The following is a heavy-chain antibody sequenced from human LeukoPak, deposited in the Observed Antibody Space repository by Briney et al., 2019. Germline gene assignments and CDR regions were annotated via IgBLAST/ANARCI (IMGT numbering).Heavy chain of an antibody. D-gene: IGHD6-6*01. Sequence: SVKVSCKASGGTFSSYAISWVRQAPGQGLEWMGGITPIFGTANYAQKFQGRVTITADESTSTAYMELSSLRSEDTAVYYCARSRLAARPDYFDYWGQGTLVTVSS. CDR3: ARSRLAARPDYFDY. V-gene: IGHV1-69*13. CDR1: GGTFSSYA. CDR2: ITPIFGTA. J-gene: IGHJ4*02.